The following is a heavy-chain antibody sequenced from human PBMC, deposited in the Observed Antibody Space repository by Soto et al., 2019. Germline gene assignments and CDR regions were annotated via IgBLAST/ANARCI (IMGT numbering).Heavy chain of an antibody. Sequence: SETLSLTSTVSGGSISTLTWNCIRQPPGKGLEWIGNIYYSSNINYNPSLSGRVAISLDTSKNKLSLKLSSVIAADAAIYYCAREERTGGGAFDIWGQGTMVT. D-gene: IGHD3-16*01. CDR2: IYYSSNI. V-gene: IGHV4-59*01. CDR3: AREERTGGGAFDI. J-gene: IGHJ3*02. CDR1: GGSISTLT.